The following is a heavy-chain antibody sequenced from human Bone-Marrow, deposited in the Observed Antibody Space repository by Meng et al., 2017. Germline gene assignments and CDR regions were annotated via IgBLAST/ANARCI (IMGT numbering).Heavy chain of an antibody. D-gene: IGHD3-10*01. CDR2: INHSGST. CDR3: ARVVWFGESYY. Sequence: SETLSLTCAVYGGSFSGYYWSWIRQPPGKGLEWIGEINHSGSTNYNPSRKSRVTIAVDTSKNQFSLKLSSVTAADTAVYYCARVVWFGESYYWGQGTLVTVSS. V-gene: IGHV4-34*01. CDR1: GGSFSGYY. J-gene: IGHJ4*02.